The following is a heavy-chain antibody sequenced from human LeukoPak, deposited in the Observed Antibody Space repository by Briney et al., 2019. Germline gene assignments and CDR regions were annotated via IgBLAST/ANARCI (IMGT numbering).Heavy chain of an antibody. CDR3: ARRIAVAGLYWFDP. V-gene: IGHV4-39*01. CDR1: GGSISSSSYY. J-gene: IGHJ5*02. Sequence: SETLSLTCTVSGGSISSSSYYWGWIRQPPGKGLEWIGSIYYSGSTYYNPSFKSRVTISVDTSKNQFSLKLSSVTAADTAVYYCARRIAVAGLYWFDPWGQGTLVTVSS. D-gene: IGHD6-19*01. CDR2: IYYSGST.